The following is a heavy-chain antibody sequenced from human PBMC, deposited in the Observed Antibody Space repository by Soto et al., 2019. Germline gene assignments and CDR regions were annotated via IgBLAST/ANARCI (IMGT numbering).Heavy chain of an antibody. CDR3: ARGGYYYDIRGSPSHAFDI. V-gene: IGHV4-31*03. CDR1: GGSISSGGYY. Sequence: PSETLSLTCTVSGGSISSGGYYWSWIRQHPGKGLEWIGYIYYSGSTYYNPSLKSRVTISVDTSKNQFSLKLSSVTAADTAVYYCARGGYYYDIRGSPSHAFDIWGQGTMVTVSS. CDR2: IYYSGST. D-gene: IGHD3-22*01. J-gene: IGHJ3*02.